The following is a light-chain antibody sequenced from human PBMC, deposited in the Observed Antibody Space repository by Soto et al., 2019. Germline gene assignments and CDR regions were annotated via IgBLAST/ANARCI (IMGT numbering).Light chain of an antibody. Sequence: DIVMTQAPPSLSVTPGRPASISCRSNQSLVGSDRKTDLSWYVQKAGQSPQLLIYEVSKRFPGVPERFTGSGSATDFTSTISRVEAEDIGVYYCMQSADLPLTFGPGTRVDI. CDR2: EVS. V-gene: IGKV2D-29*02. J-gene: IGKJ3*01. CDR1: QSLVGSDRKTD. CDR3: MQSADLPLT.